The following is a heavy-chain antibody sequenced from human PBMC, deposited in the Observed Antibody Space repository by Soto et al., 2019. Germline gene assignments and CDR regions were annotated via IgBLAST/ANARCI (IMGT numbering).Heavy chain of an antibody. CDR3: ARDLFVGAYRGNSAFDT. J-gene: IGHJ3*02. CDR2: IYYSGST. Sequence: PSETLSLTCTVSGGSLRSYFWNWIRQPPGKGLEWIGYIYYSGSTNYSPSLESRVTISLDTSKNQFSLKLASVTAADTAVYYCARDLFVGAYRGNSAFDTWGQGKMVT. CDR1: GGSLRSYF. V-gene: IGHV4-59*01. D-gene: IGHD3-10*01.